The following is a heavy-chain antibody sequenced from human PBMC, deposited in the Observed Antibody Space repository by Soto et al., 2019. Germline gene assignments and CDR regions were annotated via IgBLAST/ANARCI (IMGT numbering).Heavy chain of an antibody. V-gene: IGHV3-23*01. CDR1: GFTLSSYA. CDR3: AKSAQPGGYCSSTSCYVGFDY. J-gene: IGHJ4*02. D-gene: IGHD2-2*01. CDR2: ISGSGGST. Sequence: GGSLRLSCAASGFTLSSYAMHWVRQAPGKGLEWVAAISGSGGSTYYADSVKGRFTISRDNSKNTLYLQMNSLRAEDTAVYYCAKSAQPGGYCSSTSCYVGFDYWGQGTLVTVSS.